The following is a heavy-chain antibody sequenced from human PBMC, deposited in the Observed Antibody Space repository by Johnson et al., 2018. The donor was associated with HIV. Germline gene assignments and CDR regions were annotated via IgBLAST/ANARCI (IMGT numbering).Heavy chain of an antibody. J-gene: IGHJ3*02. D-gene: IGHD5-18*01. Sequence: QMLLVESGGGVVQPGRSLRLSCAASGFTFSSYAMHWVRQAPGKGLEWVAVISYDGSNKYYADSVKGRFTISRDNSKNTLYLQMNSLRAEDTAVYYCARAYTYGAFDIWGQGTMVTVSS. V-gene: IGHV3-30*14. CDR3: ARAYTYGAFDI. CDR2: ISYDGSNK. CDR1: GFTFSSYA.